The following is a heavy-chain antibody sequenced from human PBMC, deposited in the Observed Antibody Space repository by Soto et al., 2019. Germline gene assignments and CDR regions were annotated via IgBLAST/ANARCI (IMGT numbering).Heavy chain of an antibody. CDR3: ASRPLLPGAP. D-gene: IGHD3-22*01. Sequence: EVQLVESGGGLIQPGGSLRLSCAASGFTFSSNDMNWVRQAPGKGLEWVSLIYSGGSTYYADSVKGRFTISRDNSKNTLYIQMSSLIAEDTAVYYCASRPLLPGAPWGQGTMVTVSS. CDR2: IYSGGST. J-gene: IGHJ3*01. V-gene: IGHV3-53*01. CDR1: GFTFSSND.